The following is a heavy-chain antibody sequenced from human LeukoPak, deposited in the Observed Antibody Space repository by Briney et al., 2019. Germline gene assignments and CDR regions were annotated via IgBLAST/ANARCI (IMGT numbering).Heavy chain of an antibody. CDR3: ARAEYSNGWFDS. V-gene: IGHV1-18*01. Sequence: GASVKVSCKASGGIFRNHGINWVRQAPGQGLEWLGWISADNGNTNYAQNLQGRVIMTRDTSTSTVYMELRSLRSDDTAVYYCARAEYSNGWFDSWGQGTLVTVSS. D-gene: IGHD6-6*01. CDR1: GGIFRNHG. CDR2: ISADNGNT. J-gene: IGHJ5*01.